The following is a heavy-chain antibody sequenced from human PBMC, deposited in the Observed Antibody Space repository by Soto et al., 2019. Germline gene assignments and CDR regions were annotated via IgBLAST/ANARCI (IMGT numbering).Heavy chain of an antibody. Sequence: GGSLRLSCAASGFTFSSYGMHWVRQAPGKGLEWVAVISYDGSNKYYADSVKGRFTISRDNSKNTLYLQMNSLRAEDTAVYYCAKDQSSWYASYYFDYWGQGTLVTVSS. CDR2: ISYDGSNK. CDR3: AKDQSSWYASYYFDY. D-gene: IGHD6-13*01. CDR1: GFTFSSYG. V-gene: IGHV3-30*18. J-gene: IGHJ4*02.